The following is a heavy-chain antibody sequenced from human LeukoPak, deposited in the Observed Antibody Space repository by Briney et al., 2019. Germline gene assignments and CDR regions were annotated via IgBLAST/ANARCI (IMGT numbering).Heavy chain of an antibody. CDR2: IFYSGNT. J-gene: IGHJ6*02. V-gene: IGHV4-39*07. CDR3: ARSGSRGYYYYYGMDV. CDR1: GGSISSSTYY. D-gene: IGHD3-10*01. Sequence: SETLSLTCTVSGGSISSSTYYWGWIRQPPGKGLEWIGSIFYSGNTYYNPSLKSRVTISVDTSKNQFSLRLSSVTAADTAVYYCARSGSRGYYYYYGMDVWGQGTTVTVSS.